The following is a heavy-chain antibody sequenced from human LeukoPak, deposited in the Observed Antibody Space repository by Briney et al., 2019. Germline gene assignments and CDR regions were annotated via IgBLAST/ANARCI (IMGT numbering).Heavy chain of an antibody. D-gene: IGHD6-6*01. CDR2: IIPIFGTA. CDR3: ARDLDGSIAARPFDY. Sequence: SVRVSCKASGGTFSSYAISWVRQAPGQGLEWMGGIIPIFGTANYAQKFQGRVTITADESTSTAYMELSSLRSEDTAVYYCARDLDGSIAARPFDYWGQGTLVTVSS. V-gene: IGHV1-69*13. J-gene: IGHJ4*02. CDR1: GGTFSSYA.